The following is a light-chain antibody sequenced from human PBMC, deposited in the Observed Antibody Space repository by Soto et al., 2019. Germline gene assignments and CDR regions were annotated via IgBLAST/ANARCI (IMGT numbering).Light chain of an antibody. CDR1: QSISRN. Sequence: EIVITQSPATLSVSPGERATLPCRASQSISRNLAWYQQKPGQAPRLLIYGASTRATGIPARFSGSGSGTEFTLTISSLQSEDFAVYYCQQFNTWPPVTFGGGTKVDIK. V-gene: IGKV3-15*01. J-gene: IGKJ4*01. CDR3: QQFNTWPPVT. CDR2: GAS.